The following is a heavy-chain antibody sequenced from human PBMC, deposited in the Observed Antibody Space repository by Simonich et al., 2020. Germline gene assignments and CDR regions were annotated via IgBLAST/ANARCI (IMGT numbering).Heavy chain of an antibody. Sequence: QVQLVQSGAEVKKPGASVKVSCKASGYTFTGYYMHWVRQAPGKGLEWMGRSNPTKGGTKDERKVQARDTMNRDTSISTGYMELSRLRSDDTALDYCARDGGNCSGGSCYWYFDLWGRGTLVTVSS. CDR2: SNPTKGGT. V-gene: IGHV1-2*06. CDR1: GYTFTGYY. CDR3: ARDGGNCSGGSCYWYFDL. J-gene: IGHJ2*01. D-gene: IGHD2-15*01.